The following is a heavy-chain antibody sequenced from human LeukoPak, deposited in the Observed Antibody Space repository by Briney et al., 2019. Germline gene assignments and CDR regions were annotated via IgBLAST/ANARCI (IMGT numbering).Heavy chain of an antibody. CDR3: AINDYGDPYYFDY. CDR1: GFTFSSYW. CDR2: IKQDGSEK. D-gene: IGHD4-17*01. V-gene: IGHV3-7*01. Sequence: PGRSLRLSCAASGFTFSSYWMSWVRQAPGKGLEWVANIKQDGSEKYYVDSVKGRFTISRDNAKNSLYLQVNSLRAEDTAVYYCAINDYGDPYYFDYWGQGALDTVSS. J-gene: IGHJ4*02.